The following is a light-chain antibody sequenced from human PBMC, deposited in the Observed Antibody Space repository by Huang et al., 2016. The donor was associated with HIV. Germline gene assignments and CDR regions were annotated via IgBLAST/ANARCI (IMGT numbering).Light chain of an antibody. J-gene: IGKJ1*01. CDR3: QQSYNSPS. Sequence: IQMTQSPSSLSASVGDRVTVTCRASQSINNYLNWYQQKQGKAPNLLIYAASTLQSGVPSRFRGRGSGENFNLTINNLQPEDFATYYCQQSYNSPSFGQGTRVEI. V-gene: IGKV1-39*01. CDR1: QSINNY. CDR2: AAS.